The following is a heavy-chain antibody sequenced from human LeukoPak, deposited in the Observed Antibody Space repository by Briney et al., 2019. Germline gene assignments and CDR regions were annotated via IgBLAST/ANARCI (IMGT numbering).Heavy chain of an antibody. D-gene: IGHD3-22*01. Sequence: ASVTVSCKASGYTFTSYDINWVRQATGQGLEWMGWMNPNSGNTGYAQKFQGRVTITRNTSISTAYMELSSLRSEDTAVYYCARSSATYYYDSSGYVYYMDVWGKGTTLTVSS. V-gene: IGHV1-8*03. CDR1: GYTFTSYD. CDR3: ARSSATYYYDSSGYVYYMDV. J-gene: IGHJ6*03. CDR2: MNPNSGNT.